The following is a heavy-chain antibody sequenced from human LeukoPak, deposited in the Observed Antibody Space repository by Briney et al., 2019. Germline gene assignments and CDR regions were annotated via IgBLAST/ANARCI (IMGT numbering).Heavy chain of an antibody. CDR3: ARDHATYYYDSSGYYNY. J-gene: IGHJ4*02. D-gene: IGHD3-22*01. CDR1: GGSFSDYY. Sequence: LSLTCAVYGGSFSDYYWTWIRQPPGKGLEWVSFISRSGATIYYTDSVKGRFTISRDNAKNSLYLQMNSLRAEDTAVYYCARDHATYYYDSSGYYNYWGQGTLVTVSS. V-gene: IGHV3-11*04. CDR2: ISRSGATI.